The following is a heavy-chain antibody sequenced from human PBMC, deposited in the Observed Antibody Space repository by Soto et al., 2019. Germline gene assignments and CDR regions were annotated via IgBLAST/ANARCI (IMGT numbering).Heavy chain of an antibody. Sequence: AXVKVSCKASGYTFTSYCIHWVRQAPGQGLEWMGIINPSGGSTSYAQKFQGRVTITRDTSASTAYMELSSLISEVTAVYYCASGILPFDYWGQGTLVTVSS. CDR1: GYTFTSYC. J-gene: IGHJ4*02. CDR2: INPSGGST. D-gene: IGHD2-15*01. V-gene: IGHV1-46*01. CDR3: ASGILPFDY.